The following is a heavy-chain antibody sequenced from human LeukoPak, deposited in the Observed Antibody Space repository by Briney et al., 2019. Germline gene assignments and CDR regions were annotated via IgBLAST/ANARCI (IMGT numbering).Heavy chain of an antibody. V-gene: IGHV3-7*03. CDR1: GFTFSSYW. CDR3: AKDIGYDGIYYFDY. CDR2: IKQDGSEK. Sequence: GGSLRLSCAASGFTFSSYWMSWVRQAPGKGLEWVANIKQDGSEKYYVDSVKGRFTISRDNAKNSLYLQMNSLRAEDTALYYCAKDIGYDGIYYFDYWGQGTLVTVSS. D-gene: IGHD5-12*01. J-gene: IGHJ4*02.